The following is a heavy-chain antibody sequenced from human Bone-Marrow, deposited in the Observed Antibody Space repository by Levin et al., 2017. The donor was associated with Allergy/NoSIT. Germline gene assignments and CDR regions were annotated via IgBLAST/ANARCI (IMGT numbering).Heavy chain of an antibody. J-gene: IGHJ4*02. CDR3: ARGNTDGATYFDS. CDR2: IHFTGNT. CDR1: GGSFNNYY. Sequence: PSETLSLTCTVSGGSFNNYYWSWVRQPAGGGPEWIGRIHFTGNTHFSPSLESRLTMSVDASKNQFSLKLSSLTAADTALYYCARGNTDGATYFDSWGQGTLVTVSS. V-gene: IGHV4-4*07. D-gene: IGHD1-26*01.